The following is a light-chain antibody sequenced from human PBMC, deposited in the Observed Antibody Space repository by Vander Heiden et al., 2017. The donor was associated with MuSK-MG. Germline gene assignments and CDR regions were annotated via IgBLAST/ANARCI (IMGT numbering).Light chain of an antibody. CDR2: EVS. CDR1: SSDVGSYNR. J-gene: IGLJ2*01. Sequence: QSALTQPPSVSGSPGQSVTISCTGTSSDVGSYNRVSWYQQPPGTAPKLMFYEVSNRTAGVPDRFSGSKSGNTASLTISGLQAEDEADYYCSSDTSSSTVVFGGGTKLTVL. V-gene: IGLV2-18*02. CDR3: SSDTSSSTVV.